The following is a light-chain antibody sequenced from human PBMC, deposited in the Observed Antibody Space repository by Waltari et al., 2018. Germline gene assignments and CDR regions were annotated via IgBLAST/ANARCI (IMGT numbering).Light chain of an antibody. Sequence: GTSSNIGRDTVNWYQQVPGTAPKLLIYGNDPRPSGVPDRFSGSKSGTSASLAITGLQSEDEADYYCQSADSRNTYVVFGGGTKLTVL. CDR2: GND. CDR3: QSADSRNTYVV. J-gene: IGLJ2*01. CDR1: SSNIGRDT. V-gene: IGLV1-44*01.